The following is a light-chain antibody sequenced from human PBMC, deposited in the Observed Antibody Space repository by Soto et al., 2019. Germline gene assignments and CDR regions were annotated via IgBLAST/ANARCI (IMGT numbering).Light chain of an antibody. Sequence: QSALTQPRSVSGSPGQSVTISCTGTSSDVGDYNYVSWYQQHPGKAPKLMIYDVSKRPSGVPDRFSGSKSGNTASLTISGLQAEDEADNYCCSYAGSYTLYVFGTGTKVTVL. CDR2: DVS. CDR1: SSDVGDYNY. J-gene: IGLJ1*01. CDR3: CSYAGSYTLYV. V-gene: IGLV2-11*01.